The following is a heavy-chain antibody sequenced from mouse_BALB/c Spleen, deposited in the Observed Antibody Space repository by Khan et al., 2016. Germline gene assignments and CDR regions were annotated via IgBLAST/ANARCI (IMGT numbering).Heavy chain of an antibody. V-gene: IGHV3-5*02. CDR1: GSSITTGNYR. Sequence: EVQLQESGPGLVKPSQTVSLTCTVTGSSITTGNYRWSWIRQFPGNKLEWIGYIYYSGTITYNPSLTSRTTITRDTSKNQFFLEMNSLTAEDTATDYCARGYDYFDYWGQGTTLTVSS. CDR3: ARGYDYFDY. CDR2: IYYSGTI. D-gene: IGHD2-12*01. J-gene: IGHJ2*01.